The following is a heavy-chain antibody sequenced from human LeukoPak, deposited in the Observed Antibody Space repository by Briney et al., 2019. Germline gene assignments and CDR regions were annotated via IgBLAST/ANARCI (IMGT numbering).Heavy chain of an antibody. D-gene: IGHD3-22*01. V-gene: IGHV3-74*01. CDR1: GFTFSSYW. Sequence: GGSLRLSCAASGFTFSSYWMHWVRQAPGKGLVWVSRINSDGSSTSYADSVKGRFTISRDNAKNTLYLQMNSLRAEDTAVYYCAKDYYDSSGYYTPRAFDIWGQGTMVTVSS. J-gene: IGHJ3*02. CDR3: AKDYYDSSGYYTPRAFDI. CDR2: INSDGSST.